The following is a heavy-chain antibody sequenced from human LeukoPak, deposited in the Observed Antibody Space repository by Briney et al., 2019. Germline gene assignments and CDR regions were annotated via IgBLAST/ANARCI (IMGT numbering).Heavy chain of an antibody. CDR2: INPNSGGT. CDR3: ARDRHYGSGSYYFDY. Sequence: ASVKVSCKTSGYTFTGYYMHWVRQAPGQGLEWMGRINPNSGGTNYAQKFQGWVTMTRDTSISTAYMELNRLRSDDTAVYYCARDRHYGSGSYYFDYWGRGTLVTVYS. V-gene: IGHV1-2*04. D-gene: IGHD3-10*01. CDR1: GYTFTGYY. J-gene: IGHJ4*02.